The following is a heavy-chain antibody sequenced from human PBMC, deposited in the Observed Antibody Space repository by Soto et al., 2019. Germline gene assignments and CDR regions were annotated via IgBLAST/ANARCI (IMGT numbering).Heavy chain of an antibody. Sequence: QVQLVQSGAEVKKPGSSVKVSCKASGGTFSSYAISWVRQAPGQGLEWMGGIIPIFGTANYAQKFQGRVTITADEATSTAYMELSSLRSEDTAVYYCARDKRNGITIFRVVPFRSWFDPWGQGTLVTVSS. V-gene: IGHV1-69*01. CDR3: ARDKRNGITIFRVVPFRSWFDP. CDR2: IIPIFGTA. J-gene: IGHJ5*02. D-gene: IGHD3-3*01. CDR1: GGTFSSYA.